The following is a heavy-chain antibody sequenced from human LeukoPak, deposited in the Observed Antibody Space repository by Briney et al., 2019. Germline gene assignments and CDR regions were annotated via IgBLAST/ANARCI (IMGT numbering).Heavy chain of an antibody. Sequence: GGSLRLSCAASGFTVSSNYMSWVRQAPGKGLEWVSVIYSGGSTYYADSVKGRFTISRDNSKNTLYLQMNSLRAEDTAVYYCARGRYDILTGYWDYWGQGTLVTVSS. CDR3: ARGRYDILTGYWDY. J-gene: IGHJ4*02. D-gene: IGHD3-9*01. CDR2: IYSGGST. V-gene: IGHV3-66*01. CDR1: GFTVSSNY.